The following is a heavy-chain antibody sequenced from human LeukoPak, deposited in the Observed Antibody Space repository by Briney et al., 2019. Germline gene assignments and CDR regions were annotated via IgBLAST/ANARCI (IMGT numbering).Heavy chain of an antibody. V-gene: IGHV1-2*02. CDR1: GYTFTGYY. CDR2: INPNSGGT. Sequence: ASVNVSCKASGYTFTGYYMHWVRQAPGQGLEWMGWINPNSGGTNYAQKFQGRVTMTRDTSISTAYMELSRLRSDDTAVYYCARVGRQVWSGNYYYYYYMVVWGKGTTVTVSS. J-gene: IGHJ6*03. CDR3: ARVGRQVWSGNYYYYYYMVV. D-gene: IGHD3-3*01.